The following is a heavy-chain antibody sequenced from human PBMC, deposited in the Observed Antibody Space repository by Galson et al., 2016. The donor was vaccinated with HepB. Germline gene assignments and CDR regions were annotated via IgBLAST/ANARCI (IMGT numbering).Heavy chain of an antibody. J-gene: IGHJ1*01. Sequence: SLRLSCAASGFTFSSYAMHWVRQAPGKGLEWVTVISYDGSNKYYADSVKGRFTISRDSSRNTLYLQMNSLTAGDTAVYYCARAGLRFFDWLPKPEYFQDWGQGALVTVSS. D-gene: IGHD3-9*01. CDR3: ARAGLRFFDWLPKPEYFQD. CDR1: GFTFSSYA. CDR2: ISYDGSNK. V-gene: IGHV3-30*04.